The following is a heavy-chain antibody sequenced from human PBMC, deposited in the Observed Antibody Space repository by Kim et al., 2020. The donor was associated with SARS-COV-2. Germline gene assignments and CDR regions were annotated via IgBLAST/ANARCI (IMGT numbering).Heavy chain of an antibody. J-gene: IGHJ6*02. CDR2: IKSKTDGGTT. Sequence: GGSLRLSCAASGFTFSNAWMSWVRQAPGKGLEWVGRIKSKTDGGTTDYAAPVKGRFTISRDDSKNTLYLQMNSLKTEDTAVYYCTTDRIVVVPAATHDHYYYYYGMDVWGQGTTVTVSS. V-gene: IGHV3-15*01. D-gene: IGHD2-2*01. CDR1: GFTFSNAW. CDR3: TTDRIVVVPAATHDHYYYYYGMDV.